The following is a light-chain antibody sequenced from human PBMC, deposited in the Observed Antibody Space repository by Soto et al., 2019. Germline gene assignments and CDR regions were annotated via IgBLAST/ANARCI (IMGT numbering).Light chain of an antibody. CDR1: QSLNNY. Sequence: DIQMTHSASTLSASVVDRVTITCRASQSLNNYLAWYQQTPGKAPKLLIYDASTLERGVPSRFSGTGSGTEFTLTISSLQPEDFATYYCQQSYSTQWTFGQGTKVDIK. V-gene: IGKV1-5*01. CDR2: DAS. J-gene: IGKJ1*01. CDR3: QQSYSTQWT.